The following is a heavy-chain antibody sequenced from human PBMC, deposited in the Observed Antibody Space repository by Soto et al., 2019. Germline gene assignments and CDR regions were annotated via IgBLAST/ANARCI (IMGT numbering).Heavy chain of an antibody. CDR1: GFTVSTNY. CDR2: LYSGGST. Sequence: GGSLRLSCEAFGFTVSTNYMSWVRQTPGKGLEWVSVLYSGGSTFEADSVKGRFTISRDNSRNTRYLQMRSLRYDHTAPYYFARGGATITDNGDYYLYYWGRGSMVSASS. CDR3: ARGGATITDNGDYYLYY. D-gene: IGHD7-27*01. V-gene: IGHV3-53*01. J-gene: IGHJ4*03.